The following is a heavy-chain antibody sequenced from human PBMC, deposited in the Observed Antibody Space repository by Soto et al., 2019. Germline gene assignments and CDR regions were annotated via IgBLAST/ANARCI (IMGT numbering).Heavy chain of an antibody. D-gene: IGHD1-26*01. V-gene: IGHV3-33*01. CDR3: ARTEMGATRLYYYGMDV. CDR1: GFTFSSYG. Sequence: GGSLRLSCAASGFTFSSYGMHWVRQAPGKGLEWVAVIWYDGSNKYYADSVKGRFTISRDNSKNTLYLQMNSLRAEDTAVYYCARTEMGATRLYYYGMDVWGQGTTVTVSS. CDR2: IWYDGSNK. J-gene: IGHJ6*02.